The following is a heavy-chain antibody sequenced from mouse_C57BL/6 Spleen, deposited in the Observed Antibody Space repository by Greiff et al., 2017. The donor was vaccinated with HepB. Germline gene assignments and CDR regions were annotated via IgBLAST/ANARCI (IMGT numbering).Heavy chain of an antibody. CDR1: GYTFTDHT. J-gene: IGHJ4*01. CDR3: ASGYRNYAMDY. D-gene: IGHD1-2*01. CDR2: IYPRDGST. V-gene: IGHV1-78*01. Sequence: VKLMESDAELVKPGASVKISCKVSGYTFTDHTIHWMKQRPEQGLEWIGYIYPRDGSTKYNEKFKGKATLTADKSSSTAYMQLNSLTSEDSAVYFCASGYRNYAMDYWGQGTSVTVSS.